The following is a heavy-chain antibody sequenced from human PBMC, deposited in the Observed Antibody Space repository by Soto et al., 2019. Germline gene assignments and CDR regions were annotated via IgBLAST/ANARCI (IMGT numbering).Heavy chain of an antibody. CDR1: GFSLSTSGVG. Sequence: TRLNSTQRLTLTCTFFGFSLSTSGVGVGWIGQPPGKALEWLALIYGNDDKRYSPSLKSRLTITKDTSKNQVVLTITNMDPVDTATYYCAHRRYCRGGSCYSAEYFQHCVQLPLFTVSS. CDR2: IYGNDDK. V-gene: IGHV2-5*01. CDR3: AHRRYCRGGSCYSAEYFQH. D-gene: IGHD2-15*01. J-gene: IGHJ1*01.